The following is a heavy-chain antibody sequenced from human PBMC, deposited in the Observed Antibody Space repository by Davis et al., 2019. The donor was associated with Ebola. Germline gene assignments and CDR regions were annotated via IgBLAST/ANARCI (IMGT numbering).Heavy chain of an antibody. CDR3: ARRSDRLVFDI. D-gene: IGHD6-25*01. CDR2: ISSDGSSI. J-gene: IGHJ3*02. Sequence: HTGGSLRLSCAASGFIFSSDWMHWVRQAPGKGLVWVSRISSDGSSITYADSVKGRFTVSRDNAKNTLYLQMNSLRAEDTAVYYCARRSDRLVFDIWGQGTMVTVSS. CDR1: GFIFSSDW. V-gene: IGHV3-74*03.